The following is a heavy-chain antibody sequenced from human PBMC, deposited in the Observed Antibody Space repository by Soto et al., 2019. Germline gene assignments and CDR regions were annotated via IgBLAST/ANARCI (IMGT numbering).Heavy chain of an antibody. CDR3: ARCPGGTIFGVVIRGYYFDY. CDR1: GGSFSGYY. V-gene: IGHV4-34*01. Sequence: QVQLQQWGAGLLKPSETLSLTCAVYGGSFSGYYWSWIRQPPGKGLEWIGEINHSGSTNYNPSLKSRVTISVDTSKIQFSLKLSSVTAADTAVYYCARCPGGTIFGVVIRGYYFDYWGQGTLVTVSS. D-gene: IGHD3-3*01. J-gene: IGHJ4*02. CDR2: INHSGST.